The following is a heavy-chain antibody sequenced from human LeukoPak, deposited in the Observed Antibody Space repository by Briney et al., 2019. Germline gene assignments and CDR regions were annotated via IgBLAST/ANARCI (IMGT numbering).Heavy chain of an antibody. J-gene: IGHJ4*02. V-gene: IGHV1-2*02. CDR1: GYTFTGYY. Sequence: ASVKVSCKASGYTFTGYYMHWVRQAPGQGLEWMGWINPNSGGTNYAQKFQGRVTMTRDMSTSTVYMELSSLRSEDTAVYYCARGSTVVSPAGDWGQGTLVTVSS. CDR3: ARGSTVVSPAGD. D-gene: IGHD4-23*01. CDR2: INPNSGGT.